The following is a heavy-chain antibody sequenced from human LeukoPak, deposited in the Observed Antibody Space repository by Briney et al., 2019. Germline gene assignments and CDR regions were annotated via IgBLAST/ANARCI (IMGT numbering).Heavy chain of an antibody. D-gene: IGHD3-10*02. CDR2: IYYSGST. Sequence: PSETLSLTCTVSGGSISSYYWSWIRQPPGKGLEWIGYIYYSGSTNYNPSLKSRVTISVDTSKNQFSLKLSPVTAADTAVYYCARGVFGEYPFDYWGQGTLVTVSS. CDR1: GGSISSYY. V-gene: IGHV4-59*01. CDR3: ARGVFGEYPFDY. J-gene: IGHJ4*02.